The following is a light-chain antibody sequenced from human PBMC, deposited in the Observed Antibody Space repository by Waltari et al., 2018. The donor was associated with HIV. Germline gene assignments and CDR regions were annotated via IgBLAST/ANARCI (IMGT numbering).Light chain of an antibody. CDR3: LQYSDYPRT. J-gene: IGKJ1*01. Sequence: DIQMTQSPSSLSASVGDKVTITCRASQDIRSDLGWYQQKPGEAPKRLIYGSSTLQTGVPSRFSGSGSGTEFTLTVRSLQTEDFATYYCLQYSDYPRTFGQGTKVEIK. CDR2: GSS. CDR1: QDIRSD. V-gene: IGKV1-17*01.